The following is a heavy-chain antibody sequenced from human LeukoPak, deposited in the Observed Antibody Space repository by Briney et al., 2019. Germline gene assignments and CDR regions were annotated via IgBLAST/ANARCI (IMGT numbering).Heavy chain of an antibody. V-gene: IGHV4-59*01. J-gene: IGHJ4*02. Sequence: PSETLSLTCTVPGGSISSYYWSWIRQPPGKGLEWIGYIYYSGSTNYNPSLKSRVTISVDTSKNQFSLKLSSVTAADTAVYYCARDNSSGWYGYWGQGTLVTVSS. D-gene: IGHD6-19*01. CDR3: ARDNSSGWYGY. CDR1: GGSISSYY. CDR2: IYYSGST.